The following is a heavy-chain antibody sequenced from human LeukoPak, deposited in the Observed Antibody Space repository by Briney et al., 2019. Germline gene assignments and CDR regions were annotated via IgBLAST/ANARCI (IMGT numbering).Heavy chain of an antibody. V-gene: IGHV1-46*03. D-gene: IGHD2-21*02. CDR2: INPSGGST. CDR3: ARALPPASDWLDY. Sequence: ASVKVSCKASGYTFTSYYMHWLRQPPGQGLEWLGIINPSGGSTSYAQKFQGRVTMTRDTSTSTVYMELSSLRSEDTAVYYCARALPPASDWLDYWGQGTLVTVSS. CDR1: GYTFTSYY. J-gene: IGHJ4*02.